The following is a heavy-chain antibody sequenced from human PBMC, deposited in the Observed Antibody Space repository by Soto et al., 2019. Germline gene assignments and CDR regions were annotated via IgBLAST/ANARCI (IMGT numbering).Heavy chain of an antibody. CDR2: FYAGGNI. V-gene: IGHV3-53*01. J-gene: IGHJ6*02. Sequence: PGGSLRLSCAAPGFTVSSKNINWGRQAPGKGLEWVSVFYAGGNIYYADSVQGRFTISRDESKNTLDLQMNSLRVEDTAIYYCARGNYDYYALDAWGPGTTVTVS. CDR3: ARGNYDYYALDA. CDR1: GFTVSSKN.